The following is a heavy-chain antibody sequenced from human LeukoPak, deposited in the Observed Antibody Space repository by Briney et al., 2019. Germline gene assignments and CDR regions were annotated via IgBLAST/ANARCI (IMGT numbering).Heavy chain of an antibody. CDR1: GLTFSSYA. J-gene: IGHJ4*02. V-gene: IGHV3-23*01. CDR3: AKDWNWNYYGSTVY. Sequence: GGSLRLSCAASGLTFSSYAMSWVRQAPGNGLEWVSGVSGSGGTTYYADSVKGRFTISRDNSKDTLYLQMNSLRAEDTAIYYCAKDWNWNYYGSTVYWGQGTLVTVSS. CDR2: VSGSGGTT. D-gene: IGHD3-10*01.